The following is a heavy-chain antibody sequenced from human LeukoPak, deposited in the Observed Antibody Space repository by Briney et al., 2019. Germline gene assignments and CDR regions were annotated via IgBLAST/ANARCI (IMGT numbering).Heavy chain of an antibody. V-gene: IGHV3-48*03. CDR2: ISRSGSTI. J-gene: IGHJ4*01. CDR1: GFTFSSYE. CDR3: ARKCGWGRGIIIRGGYFGH. D-gene: IGHD3-10*01. Sequence: SGGSLRLSCAASGFTFSSYEMNWVRQAPGKGLEWVSYISRSGSTIYYADSVKGRFTISRDNAKNSLYLPMNSLRAEDTAVYYLARKCGWGRGIIIRGGYFGHLGQGTLVTGSS.